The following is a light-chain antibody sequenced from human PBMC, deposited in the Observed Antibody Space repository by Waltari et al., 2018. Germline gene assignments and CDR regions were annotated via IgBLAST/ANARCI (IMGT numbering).Light chain of an antibody. CDR1: QDIGNW. CDR3: QQANTFPPGVT. V-gene: IGKV1D-12*01. Sequence: DIQMTQSPSSVSASVGDRINITRRASQDIGNWLAWYQQKPGTAPKLLIYAASRLQRGVPARFSGSGFGTDFTLTSVSLQPEDFATYFCQQANTFPPGVTFGGGTKVEI. CDR2: AAS. J-gene: IGKJ4*01.